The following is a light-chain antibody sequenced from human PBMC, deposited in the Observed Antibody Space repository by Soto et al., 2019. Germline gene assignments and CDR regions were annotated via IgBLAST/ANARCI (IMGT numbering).Light chain of an antibody. J-gene: IGKJ2*01. CDR1: QGVSTN. CDR2: GAS. V-gene: IGKV3D-15*01. CDR3: QQSNNWPYT. Sequence: EIVLTQSPGTLSVSPGERANLSCRASQGVSTNLAWFQQKPGQAPRLLIYGASTRATGIPARFSGSGSGTEFTLTINRLQSEDLAVYYCQQSNNWPYTFGQGTKLEV.